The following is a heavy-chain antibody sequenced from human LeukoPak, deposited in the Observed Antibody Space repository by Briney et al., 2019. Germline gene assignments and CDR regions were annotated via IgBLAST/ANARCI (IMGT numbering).Heavy chain of an antibody. V-gene: IGHV1-2*02. CDR1: GYTFSASL. J-gene: IGHJ4*02. Sequence: ASVRVSCKASGYTFSASLLHWVRQAPGQPLEWMGWINPNSGGTKCAQKFQGRVTLTTDTSIGTAYMDLSRLTSDDTAVYYCARVNLVGAAYFDYWGQGTLVTVSS. CDR2: INPNSGGT. D-gene: IGHD1-26*01. CDR3: ARVNLVGAAYFDY.